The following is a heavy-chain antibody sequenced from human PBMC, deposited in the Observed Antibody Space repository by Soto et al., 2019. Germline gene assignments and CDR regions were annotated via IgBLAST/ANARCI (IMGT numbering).Heavy chain of an antibody. CDR1: GLTFRDSG. CDR2: ISFDGSER. D-gene: IGHD3-10*01. V-gene: IGHV3-30*18. CDR3: AKGKGGVRYYNGMHV. J-gene: IGHJ6*02. Sequence: QVQLVESGGGVVQPGTSLRLSCVVSGLTFRDSGMHWVRQAPGKGLEWVAVISFDGSERHYRDSVKGRFSISRDNSRNTLYLKINGLRGDDSAVYYCAKGKGGVRYYNGMHVWAQGSTVTVS.